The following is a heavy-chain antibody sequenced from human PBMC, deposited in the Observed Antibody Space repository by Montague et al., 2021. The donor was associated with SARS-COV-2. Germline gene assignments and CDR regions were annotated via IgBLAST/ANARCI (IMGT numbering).Heavy chain of an antibody. Sequence: SLRLSCAASGFSFGSYWMKWVRQAPGKGLEWVANINQDGSRIHYVDSAKGRFTISRDNAQNSLHLQMNSLRVEDTAIYFCVRGRNGYNDGESDYWGQGTLVTVSS. CDR2: INQDGSRI. CDR3: VRGRNGYNDGESDY. D-gene: IGHD5-12*01. V-gene: IGHV3-7*03. J-gene: IGHJ4*02. CDR1: GFSFGSYW.